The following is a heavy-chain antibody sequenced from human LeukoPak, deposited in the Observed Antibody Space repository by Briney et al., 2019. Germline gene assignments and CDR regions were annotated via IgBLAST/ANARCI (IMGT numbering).Heavy chain of an antibody. Sequence: PSETLSLTCTVSGGSISSYYWSWIRQPPGKGLEWIGYIYYSGSTNYNPSLKSRVTISVDTSKNQFSLKLSSVTAADTAVYYCARFNFNYYGSGSYYNYFDYWGQGTLVTVSS. CDR3: ARFNFNYYGSGSYYNYFDY. CDR1: GGSISSYY. CDR2: IYYSGST. D-gene: IGHD3-10*01. V-gene: IGHV4-59*01. J-gene: IGHJ4*02.